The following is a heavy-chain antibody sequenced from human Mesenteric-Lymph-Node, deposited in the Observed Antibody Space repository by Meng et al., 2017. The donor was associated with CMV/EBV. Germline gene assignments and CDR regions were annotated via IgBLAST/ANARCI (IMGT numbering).Heavy chain of an antibody. D-gene: IGHD3-22*01. CDR1: GFTFSDHY. Sequence: GESLKISCAASGFTFSDHYMDWVRQAPGKGLEWVGRTRNKANSYTTEYAASVKGRFTISRNDSKNSLYLQMNSLKTEDTAVYYCARVDSSGYDLPLGYWGQGTLVTVSS. CDR3: ARVDSSGYDLPLGY. J-gene: IGHJ4*02. CDR2: TRNKANSYTT. V-gene: IGHV3-72*01.